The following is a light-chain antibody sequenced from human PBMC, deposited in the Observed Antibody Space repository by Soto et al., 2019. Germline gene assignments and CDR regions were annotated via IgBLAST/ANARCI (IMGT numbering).Light chain of an antibody. J-gene: IGKJ4*01. CDR2: GAS. CDR3: QQSHSFPLT. CDR1: QNIRFW. V-gene: IGKV1D-12*01. Sequence: DIQMTQSPSFVSASIGDRVTITCRASQNIRFWLAWYQQKPGKAPKSLIRGASSLQPGVPSRVSCSGSGTDFTLTITSLQPEDFATYYCQQSHSFPLTFGGGTKVDI.